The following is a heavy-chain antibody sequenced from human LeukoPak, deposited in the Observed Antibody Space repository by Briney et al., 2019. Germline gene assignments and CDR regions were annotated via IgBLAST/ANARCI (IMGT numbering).Heavy chain of an antibody. CDR1: GFTFSSYS. V-gene: IGHV3-21*01. J-gene: IGHJ4*02. CDR2: ISNSAIYI. CDR3: ARVDKTMGIDY. D-gene: IGHD5-18*01. Sequence: PGGSLRLSCAASGFTFSSYSMSWVRQAPGKGLEWVSSISNSAIYIYYADSLKGRFTISRDNARNSLYLQMNSLKAEDTAVYYCARVDKTMGIDYSGQGTLVTVSS.